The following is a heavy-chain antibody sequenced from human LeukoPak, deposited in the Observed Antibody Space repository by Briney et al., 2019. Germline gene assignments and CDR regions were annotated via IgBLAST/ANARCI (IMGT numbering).Heavy chain of an antibody. V-gene: IGHV4-34*01. CDR3: ARGMVIAAAGRNLFDY. CDR1: GGSISSYY. CDR2: INHSGST. Sequence: SETLSLTCTVSGGSISSYYWSWIRQPPGKGLEWIGEINHSGSTNYNPSLKSRVTISVDTSKNQFSLKLSSVTAADTAVYYCARGMVIAAAGRNLFDYWGQGTLVTVSS. J-gene: IGHJ4*02. D-gene: IGHD6-13*01.